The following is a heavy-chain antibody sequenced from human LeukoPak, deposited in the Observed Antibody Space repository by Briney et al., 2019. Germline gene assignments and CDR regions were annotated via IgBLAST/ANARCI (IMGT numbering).Heavy chain of an antibody. CDR2: IYYSGST. CDR3: ARGSRGDGAAFDI. J-gene: IGHJ3*02. D-gene: IGHD5-24*01. V-gene: IGHV4-30-2*03. CDR1: GGSISSGGYS. Sequence: SETLSLTCTVSGGSISSGGYSWSWIRQPPGKGLEWIGSIYYSGSTYYNPSLKSRVTISVDTSKNQFSLRLSSVTAADAAVYYCARGSRGDGAAFDIWGQGTMVTVSS.